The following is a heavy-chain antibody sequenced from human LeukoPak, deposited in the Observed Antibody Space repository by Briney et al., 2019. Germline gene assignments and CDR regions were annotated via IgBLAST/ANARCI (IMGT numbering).Heavy chain of an antibody. CDR1: GFSFSIYA. CDR3: MRDTA. CDR2: IKQDGSEK. D-gene: IGHD4-11*01. J-gene: IGHJ5*02. Sequence: RGSLSLSSAASGFSFSIYAMSWVSQAPGKRLEWVANIKQDGSEKYYVDSVKGRFTISRDNAKNSLYLQMNSLRAEDTAVYYCMRDTAWGQGTLVTVSS. V-gene: IGHV3-7*04.